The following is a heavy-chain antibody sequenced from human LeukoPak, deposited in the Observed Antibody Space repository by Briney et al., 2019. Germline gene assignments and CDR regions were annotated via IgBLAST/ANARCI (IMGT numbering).Heavy chain of an antibody. Sequence: SETLSLTCTVSGGSISSYWSWIRQPAGKGLEWIGRIYASGNNNYNTDYNPSLTSRVTMSVDTSKNQFSLKLTSVTAADTAVYYCARDQKLSPFDYWGQGTLVTVSS. D-gene: IGHD5-18*01. CDR1: GGSISSY. J-gene: IGHJ4*02. CDR2: IYASGNNNYNT. CDR3: ARDQKLSPFDY. V-gene: IGHV4-4*07.